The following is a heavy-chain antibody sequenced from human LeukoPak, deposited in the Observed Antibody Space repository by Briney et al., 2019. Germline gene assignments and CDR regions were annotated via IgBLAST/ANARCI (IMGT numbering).Heavy chain of an antibody. J-gene: IGHJ6*03. CDR2: IGAYNGNT. CDR3: VRDGHRLYDYYYYYMDV. D-gene: IGHD2-2*02. Sequence: ASVKVSCKASGYTFTSYGISWVRQAPGQGLEWMGWIGAYNGNTNYAQKLQGRVTMTTDTSTSTAYMELRSLRSDDTAVYFCVRDGHRLYDYYYYYMDVWGKGTTVTVSS. CDR1: GYTFTSYG. V-gene: IGHV1-18*01.